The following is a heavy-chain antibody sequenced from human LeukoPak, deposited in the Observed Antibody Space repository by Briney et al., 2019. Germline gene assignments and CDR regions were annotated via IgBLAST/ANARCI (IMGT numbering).Heavy chain of an antibody. V-gene: IGHV3-15*07. CDR3: ARGGRGSAAVVAPRSFDI. J-gene: IGHJ3*02. CDR1: GFTFSNAW. Sequence: AGGSLRLSCAASGFTFSNAWMNWVRQAPGKGLEWVGRIKSKTDGGTTDYAAPVKGRFTISRDDSKNTLYLQMNSLRAEDSALYYCARGGRGSAAVVAPRSFDIWGQGTMVTVSS. D-gene: IGHD3-22*01. CDR2: IKSKTDGGTT.